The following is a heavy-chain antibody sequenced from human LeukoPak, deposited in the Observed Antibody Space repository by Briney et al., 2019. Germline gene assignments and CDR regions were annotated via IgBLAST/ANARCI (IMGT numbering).Heavy chain of an antibody. CDR3: ARVATYDILTGSYYI. Sequence: ASVKVSCKASGYTFTSYGISWVRQAPGQGLEWMGWISAYNGNTNYAQKLQGRVTMTTDTSTSTAYMELRSLRSDDTAVYYCARVATYDILTGSYYIWGQGTLVTVSS. CDR2: ISAYNGNT. J-gene: IGHJ4*02. D-gene: IGHD3-9*01. V-gene: IGHV1-18*01. CDR1: GYTFTSYG.